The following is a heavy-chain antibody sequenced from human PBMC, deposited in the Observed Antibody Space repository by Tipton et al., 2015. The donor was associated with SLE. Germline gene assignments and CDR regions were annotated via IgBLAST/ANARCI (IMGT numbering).Heavy chain of an antibody. D-gene: IGHD2-21*01. CDR1: GYTFTGYY. Sequence: QLVQSGAEVKRPGASVKVSCKASGYTFTGYYMHWVRQAPGQGLEWMGWINPHSGGTNYAQKFQGRVTMTRDTSISTVYMELSRLRSDDTAVYYCARSEIYCGGDCYPFFDYWGQGTLVTVSS. J-gene: IGHJ4*02. V-gene: IGHV1-2*02. CDR2: INPHSGGT. CDR3: ARSEIYCGGDCYPFFDY.